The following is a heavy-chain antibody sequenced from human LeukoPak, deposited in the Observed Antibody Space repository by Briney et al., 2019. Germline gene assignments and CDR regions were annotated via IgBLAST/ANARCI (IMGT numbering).Heavy chain of an antibody. CDR2: INPSVGST. J-gene: IGHJ4*02. D-gene: IGHD3-10*01. CDR3: ARVITMVRGVRQYYFDY. V-gene: IGHV1-46*01. CDR1: GYTFTSYY. Sequence: ASVKVSCKASGYTFTSYYMHWVRQAPGQGLEWMGIINPSVGSTSYAQKFQGRVTMTRDTSTSTVYMELSSLRSEDTAVYYCARVITMVRGVRQYYFDYWGQGTLVTVSS.